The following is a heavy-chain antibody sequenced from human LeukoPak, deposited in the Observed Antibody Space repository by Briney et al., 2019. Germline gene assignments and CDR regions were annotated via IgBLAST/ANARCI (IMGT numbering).Heavy chain of an antibody. V-gene: IGHV1-18*01. CDR1: GYTFTSYG. CDR2: ISAYNGNT. D-gene: IGHD3-3*01. CDR3: ARSHYDFWSGYYSPGGSDY. Sequence: ASVKVSCKASGYTFTSYGISWVRQAPGQGLEWMGWISAYNGNTNYAQMLQGRVTMTTDTSTSTAYMELRSLRSDDTAVYYCARSHYDFWSGYYSPGGSDYWGQGTLVTVSS. J-gene: IGHJ4*02.